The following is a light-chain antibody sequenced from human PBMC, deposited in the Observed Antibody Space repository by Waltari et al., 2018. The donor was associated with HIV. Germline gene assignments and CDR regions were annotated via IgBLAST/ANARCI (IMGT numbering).Light chain of an antibody. Sequence: DIQMTPSPSTLSASVGDRVTTPCRASQRISSWLAWYQQKPGKAPKLLIYKASSLESGVPSRFSGSGSGTEFTLTISSLQPDDFATYYCQQYNSYSLYTFGQGTKLEIK. CDR2: KAS. CDR3: QQYNSYSLYT. J-gene: IGKJ2*01. CDR1: QRISSW. V-gene: IGKV1-5*03.